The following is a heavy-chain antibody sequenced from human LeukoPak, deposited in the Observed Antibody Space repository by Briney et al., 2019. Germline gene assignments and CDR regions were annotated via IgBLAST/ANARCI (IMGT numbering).Heavy chain of an antibody. CDR2: ISNDGGGT. D-gene: IGHD3-22*01. CDR3: AKGNSGYFADL. CDR1: GFIFNNYG. Sequence: PGGSLRLSCSASGFIFNNYGLMWVCQAPGKGLEWVSAISNDGGGTTYADFVKGRFTISRDNSKNTLSLQMNSLRPEDTALYYCAKGNSGYFADLWGQGTVVTVSS. J-gene: IGHJ5*02. V-gene: IGHV3-23*01.